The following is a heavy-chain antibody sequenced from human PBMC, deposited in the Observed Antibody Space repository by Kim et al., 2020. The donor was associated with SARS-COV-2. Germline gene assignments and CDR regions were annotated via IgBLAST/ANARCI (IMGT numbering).Heavy chain of an antibody. CDR3: ARGTFNCNNGVCYYYFGMDV. D-gene: IGHD2-8*01. V-gene: IGHV4-34*01. Sequence: SETLSLTCNVSGGSFSGHYWSWIRQPPGKGLEWIGEINDSGSTKYNPSLKSRVTISVDTSKSQFSLNLNSVTAADTAVYYCARGTFNCNNGVCYYYFGMDVWGQGTTVTVSS. CDR2: INDSGST. J-gene: IGHJ6*02. CDR1: GGSFSGHY.